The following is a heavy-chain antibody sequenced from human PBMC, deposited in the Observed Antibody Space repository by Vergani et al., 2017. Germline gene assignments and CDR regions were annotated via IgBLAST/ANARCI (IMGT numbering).Heavy chain of an antibody. D-gene: IGHD3-10*01. CDR2: IYPGDSDT. J-gene: IGHJ5*02. Sequence: EVQLVQSGAEVKRPGESLKISCKGSGYSFTNYWIGWVRQMPRKGLEWMGIIYPGDSDTRYSPSFQGQVTISADKSIGTAYLQWRSLKASDTAMYYCARTEYYGSGSFDPWGQGTLVTVSS. CDR3: ARTEYYGSGSFDP. CDR1: GYSFTNYW. V-gene: IGHV5-51*01.